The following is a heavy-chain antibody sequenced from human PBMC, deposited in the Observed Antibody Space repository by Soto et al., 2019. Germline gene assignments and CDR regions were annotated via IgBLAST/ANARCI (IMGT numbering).Heavy chain of an antibody. V-gene: IGHV3-7*01. CDR2: IKQDGSEK. CDR3: ARDRGPGWFDP. CDR1: GFFFSSYW. D-gene: IGHD3-10*01. Sequence: PGGSLRLSCAASGFFFSSYWMTWVRQAPGKGLEWVANIKQDGSEKYYVDSVKGRFTISRDNAKNSLYLQMNSLRAEDTAVYYCARDRGPGWFDPWGQGTLVTVSS. J-gene: IGHJ5*02.